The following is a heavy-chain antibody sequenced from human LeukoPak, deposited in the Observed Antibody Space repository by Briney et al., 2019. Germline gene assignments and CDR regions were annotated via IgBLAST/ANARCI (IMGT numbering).Heavy chain of an antibody. D-gene: IGHD4-17*01. CDR3: ARDEGLTVTTGNFDY. Sequence: GASVKVSCKASGYTFTSYGISWVRQAPGQGLEWMGWISAYNGNTNHAQKLQGRVTMTTDTTTSTAYMELRSLRSDDTAVYYCARDEGLTVTTGNFDYWGQGTLVTVSS. CDR2: ISAYNGNT. J-gene: IGHJ4*02. CDR1: GYTFTSYG. V-gene: IGHV1-18*01.